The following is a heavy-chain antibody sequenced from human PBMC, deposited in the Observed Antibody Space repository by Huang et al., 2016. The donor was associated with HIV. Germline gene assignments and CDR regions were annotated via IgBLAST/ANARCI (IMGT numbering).Heavy chain of an antibody. J-gene: IGHJ5*02. CDR1: GDSVSSHY. Sequence: QVRLQESGPGLVKPSETLSLSCTVSGDSVSSHYWGWFRHPPGKGLEWIGTVYDSGTTKTNPRLKSRITISVDTSKNGFSLNITSVSAADTAMYFCVRDQGRLAVGGIDNWFDPWGQGALVTVSS. D-gene: IGHD6-19*01. V-gene: IGHV4-59*02. CDR2: VYDSGTT. CDR3: VRDQGRLAVGGIDNWFDP.